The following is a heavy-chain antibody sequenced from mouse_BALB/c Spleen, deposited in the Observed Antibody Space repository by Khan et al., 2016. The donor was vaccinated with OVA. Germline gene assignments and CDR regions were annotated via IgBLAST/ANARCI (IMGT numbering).Heavy chain of an antibody. V-gene: IGHV14-3*02. J-gene: IGHJ1*01. CDR1: GFNIKDTY. D-gene: IGHD2-3*01. CDR3: ARPSYDPRDFDV. Sequence: EVQLQQSGAELVKPGASVKLSCTASGFNIKDTYMHWVKQRPEQGLEWIGRIAPANGNTKYDQKFQGKATITADTSSNTSYLQLSSLTSEDTAVYYGARPSYDPRDFDVWGAGTTVTVSS. CDR2: IAPANGNT.